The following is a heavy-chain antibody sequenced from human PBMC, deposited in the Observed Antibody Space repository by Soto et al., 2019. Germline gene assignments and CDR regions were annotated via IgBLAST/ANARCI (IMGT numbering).Heavy chain of an antibody. J-gene: IGHJ4*02. CDR3: AKVDIAVSDY. Sequence: GGSLRLSCAASGFAFSSYGMHWVRQAPGKGLEWVAIISYDGRNQYYADSVKGRFTISRDNSKNTLYLQMNSLRPEDTAVYYCAKVDIAVSDYWGQGTLVTVSS. D-gene: IGHD6-19*01. CDR2: ISYDGRNQ. CDR1: GFAFSSYG. V-gene: IGHV3-30*18.